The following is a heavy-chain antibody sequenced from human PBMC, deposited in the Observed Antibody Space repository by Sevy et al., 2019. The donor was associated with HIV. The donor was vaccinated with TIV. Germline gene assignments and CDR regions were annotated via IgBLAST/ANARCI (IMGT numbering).Heavy chain of an antibody. CDR2: IYPGDSDT. V-gene: IGHV5-51*01. CDR3: ARVIVATTYPIRVHESDI. Sequence: GESLKISCKGSGYRFTNYWLGWVRQMRGKGLEWMGMIYPGDSDTRYSPSFQGQVSISADKSNSTAYLQWTSLKASDTAMYYCARVIVATTYPIRVHESDIWGQGTMVTVSS. D-gene: IGHD5-12*01. J-gene: IGHJ3*02. CDR1: GYRFTNYW.